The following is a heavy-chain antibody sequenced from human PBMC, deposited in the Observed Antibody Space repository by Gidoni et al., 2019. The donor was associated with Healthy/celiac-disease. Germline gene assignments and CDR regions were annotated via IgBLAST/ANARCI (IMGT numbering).Heavy chain of an antibody. D-gene: IGHD6-13*01. CDR3: ARDRQQHHFN. V-gene: IGHV4-39*07. J-gene: IGHJ4*02. CDR2: IYYSGST. CDR1: GGSISSSSYY. Sequence: QLQLQESGPAPVKPSATLSLTCTVTGGSISSSSYYSGWIRQPPGKGLEWSGSIYYSGSTYYNPSLKSRVTISVDTSKNQFSLKLSSVTAADTAVYYCARDRQQHHFNWGQGTLITVSS.